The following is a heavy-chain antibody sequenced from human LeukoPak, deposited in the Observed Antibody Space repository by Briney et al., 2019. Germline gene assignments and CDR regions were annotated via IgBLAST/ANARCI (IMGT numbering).Heavy chain of an antibody. CDR1: GYCFNDYY. CDR2: INPNSGRT. D-gene: IGHD3-9*01. J-gene: IGHJ4*02. Sequence: ASVKASCKTSGYCFNDYYLHWVRQAPGQGLEWMGWINPNSGRTDYAPKFQGRVTLTTDTSITTAYMELSSLISGDTALYYCARDSSDVLTGYYHFWGQGTLVTVSS. V-gene: IGHV1-2*02. CDR3: ARDSSDVLTGYYHF.